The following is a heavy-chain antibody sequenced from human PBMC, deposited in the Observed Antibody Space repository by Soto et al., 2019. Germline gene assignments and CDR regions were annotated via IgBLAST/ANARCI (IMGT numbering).Heavy chain of an antibody. D-gene: IGHD2-2*01. V-gene: IGHV1-46*01. CDR2: INPSGGST. CDR3: AGDCSSTSCYAY. CDR1: GYTFTSYY. Sequence: ASVKVSCKASGYTFTSYYMHWVRQAPGQGLEWMGIINPSGGSTSYAQKFQGRVTMTRDTSTSTVYMELSSLRSDDTAVYYCAGDCSSTSCYAYWGQGTLVTVSS. J-gene: IGHJ4*02.